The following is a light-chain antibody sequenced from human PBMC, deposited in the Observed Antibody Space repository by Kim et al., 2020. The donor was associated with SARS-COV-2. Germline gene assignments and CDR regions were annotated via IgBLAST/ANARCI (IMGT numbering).Light chain of an antibody. Sequence: AIQMTQSPSSLSASVGDSVTITCRASQGIKKNVGWFQQKPGKAPKLLICAASTLQSGVSSRFSGSGSGTDFTLTISSLQPEDFVTYFCLQDYGFPPTFGQGTKVDIK. CDR3: LQDYGFPPT. CDR2: AAS. CDR1: QGIKKN. V-gene: IGKV1-6*02. J-gene: IGKJ1*01.